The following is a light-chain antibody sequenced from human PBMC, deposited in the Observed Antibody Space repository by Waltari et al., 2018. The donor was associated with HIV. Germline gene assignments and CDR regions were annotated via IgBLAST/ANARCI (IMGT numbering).Light chain of an antibody. CDR2: EDN. J-gene: IGLJ2*01. V-gene: IGLV3-21*04. CDR1: NIGRKL. CDR3: QVWVDSRDVAVI. Sequence: TQPPSVSVAPGKTASITCAGDNIGRKLARWYQQKAGQAPVLVICEDNDRPSGIPERFSGSNSGNTATLTISRVEGGDEADYYCQVWVDSRDVAVIFGGGTKLTVL.